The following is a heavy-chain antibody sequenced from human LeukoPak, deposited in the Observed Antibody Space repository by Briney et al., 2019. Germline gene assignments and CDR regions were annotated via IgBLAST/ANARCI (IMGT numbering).Heavy chain of an antibody. CDR1: GYTFTHYA. CDR3: ARGPYYYYGMDV. V-gene: IGHV1-69*13. CDR2: IIPIFGTA. Sequence: ASVKVSCKASGYTFTHYALNWVRQAPGQGLEWMGGIIPIFGTANYAQKFQGRVTITADESTSTAYMELSSLRSEDTAVYYCARGPYYYYGMDVWGQGTTVTVSS. J-gene: IGHJ6*02.